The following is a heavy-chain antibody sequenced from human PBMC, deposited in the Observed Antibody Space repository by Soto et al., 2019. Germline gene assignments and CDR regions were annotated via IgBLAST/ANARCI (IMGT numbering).Heavy chain of an antibody. CDR2: IDWDDDK. CDR3: VRRRGGFVCAGGYYSYVRDF. Sequence: SGPKLGNPTYTLTLTCYFSGFSRSTSGMCVNWIRQPPGKALEWLALIDWDDDKYYSTSLKTRLTISKDTSKNQVVLTLTNMDPVGSATYDCVRRRGGFVCAGGYYSYVRDFRGPG. V-gene: IGHV2-70*01. CDR1: GFSRSTSGMC. J-gene: IGHJ6*02. D-gene: IGHD3-9*01.